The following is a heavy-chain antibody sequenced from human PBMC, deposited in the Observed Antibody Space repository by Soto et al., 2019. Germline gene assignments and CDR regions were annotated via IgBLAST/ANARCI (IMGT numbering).Heavy chain of an antibody. Sequence: EVQLLESGGGLVQPGGSLRLSCAASGFTFSSYAMSWVRQAPGKGLEWVSAISGSGGSTYYADSVKGRFTFSRDNSRDTVYLQMNSLRAEDTAVYYCARDLRSASGWYAPGYWGQGTLVTVSS. D-gene: IGHD6-19*01. CDR2: ISGSGGST. CDR1: GFTFSSYA. CDR3: ARDLRSASGWYAPGY. J-gene: IGHJ4*02. V-gene: IGHV3-23*01.